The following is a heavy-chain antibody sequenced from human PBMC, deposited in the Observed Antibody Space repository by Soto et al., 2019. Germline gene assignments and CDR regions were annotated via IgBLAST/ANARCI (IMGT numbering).Heavy chain of an antibody. CDR2: TYYRSKWFN. CDR3: ARSRENPRDGMDV. D-gene: IGHD1-26*01. J-gene: IGHJ6*02. CDR1: GGTVSAYGSA. Sequence: SQTLSLTCVISGGTVSAYGSAWNWIRQSPSRGLEWLGRTYYRSKWFNEYVVSMKSRLNIRPDTTKNQFSLQLTSVDVEDTAVYYCARSRENPRDGMDVWGQGTTVTVSS. V-gene: IGHV6-1*01.